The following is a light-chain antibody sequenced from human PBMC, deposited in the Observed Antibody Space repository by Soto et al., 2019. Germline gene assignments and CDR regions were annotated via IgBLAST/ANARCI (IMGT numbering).Light chain of an antibody. J-gene: IGKJ2*01. CDR3: QQSYRAPHT. Sequence: DIQMTQSPSSLSASVGDRLTITCRASQTISGYLNWYQQKPGKAPKLLIYTASSLQTGVPSRFSGSGSGTDFTLTIGSLQPEDFATYYCQQSYRAPHTFGQGTKLEI. CDR1: QTISGY. CDR2: TAS. V-gene: IGKV1-39*01.